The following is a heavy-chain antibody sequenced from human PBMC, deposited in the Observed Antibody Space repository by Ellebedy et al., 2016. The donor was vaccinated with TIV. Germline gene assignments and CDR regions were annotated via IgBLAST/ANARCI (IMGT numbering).Heavy chain of an antibody. J-gene: IGHJ6*02. V-gene: IGHV1-2*02. CDR3: ARWDSGFLSGVYYNYGMDV. CDR1: GYTFTGSY. CDR2: INPNGGGT. Sequence: ASVKVSCXASGYTFTGSYMHWVRQAPGQGLEWMGWINPNGGGTNYAQSFQGRVTMTRDTSISTAYMELSSLRSEDTAVYYCARWDSGFLSGVYYNYGMDVWGQGTTVTVSS. D-gene: IGHD5-12*01.